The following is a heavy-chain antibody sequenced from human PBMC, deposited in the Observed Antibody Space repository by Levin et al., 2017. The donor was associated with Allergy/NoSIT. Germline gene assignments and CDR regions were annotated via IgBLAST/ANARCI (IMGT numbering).Heavy chain of an antibody. J-gene: IGHJ4*02. CDR3: TRSRGFLEWLSQYYFDY. CDR1: GFTFGDYA. Sequence: GGSLRLSCTASGFTFGDYAMSWFRQAPGKGREWVGFIRSKAYGGTTEYAASVKGRFTISRDDSKSIAYLQMNSLKTEDTAVYYCTRSRGFLEWLSQYYFDYWGQGTLVTVSS. D-gene: IGHD3-3*01. V-gene: IGHV3-49*03. CDR2: IRSKAYGGTT.